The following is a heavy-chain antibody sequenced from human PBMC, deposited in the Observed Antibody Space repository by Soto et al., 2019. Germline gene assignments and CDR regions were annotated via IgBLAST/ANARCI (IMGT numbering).Heavy chain of an antibody. CDR3: ARDMRHDYASGRLDY. D-gene: IGHD3-10*01. CDR1: VFTFSDYP. CDR2: ISYDGNDE. Sequence: WGSLLLSSVSSVFTFSDYPLDWVRRAPGKGLEWVAVISYDGNDESYSDSVKGRFTISIDNSKTTVYLQMNSLRADDMAVYHCARDMRHDYASGRLDYLGQGTLVTVSS. V-gene: IGHV3-30-3*01. J-gene: IGHJ4*02.